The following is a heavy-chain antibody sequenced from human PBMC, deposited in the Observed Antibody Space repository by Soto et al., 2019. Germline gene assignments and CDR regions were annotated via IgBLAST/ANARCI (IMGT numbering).Heavy chain of an antibody. J-gene: IGHJ3*02. CDR2: INPNSGGT. CDR1: GYTFTGYY. CDR3: ARAPPGHGGAFDI. Sequence: ASVKVSCKASGYTFTGYYMHWVRQAPGQGLEWMGWINPNSGGTNYAQKFQGWVTMTRDTSISTAYMELSRLRSDDTAVYYCARAPPGHGGAFDIWGQGTMVTVSS. D-gene: IGHD3-16*01. V-gene: IGHV1-2*04.